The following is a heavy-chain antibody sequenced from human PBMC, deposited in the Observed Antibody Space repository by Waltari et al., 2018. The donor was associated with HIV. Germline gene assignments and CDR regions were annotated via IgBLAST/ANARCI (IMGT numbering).Heavy chain of an antibody. CDR1: GFTFSSYE. CDR2: IRSSGSTI. Sequence: EVQLVESGGGLVQPGGSLRLSCAASGFTFSSYEMNWVRQAPGKGLEWVSYIRSSGSTIYYADSVKGRFTISRDNAKNSLYLQMNSLRAEDTAVYYCASTRAVFTMIVAEDAFDIWGQGTMVTVSS. D-gene: IGHD3-22*01. J-gene: IGHJ3*02. V-gene: IGHV3-48*03. CDR3: ASTRAVFTMIVAEDAFDI.